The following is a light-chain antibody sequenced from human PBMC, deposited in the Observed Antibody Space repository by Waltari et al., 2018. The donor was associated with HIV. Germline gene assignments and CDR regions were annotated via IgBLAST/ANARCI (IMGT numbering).Light chain of an antibody. CDR1: SGHSTYA. CDR2: VNRDGSH. V-gene: IGLV4-69*01. J-gene: IGLJ3*02. Sequence: QLVLTQSPSASASLGGSVKLTCTLSSGHSTYALAWHQQQPQKGPRYFMRVNRDGSHSKGDGIPDRFSGSSSGAERYLTISSLQSEDEAEYYCQTWGTGIQVFGGGTKLTVL. CDR3: QTWGTGIQV.